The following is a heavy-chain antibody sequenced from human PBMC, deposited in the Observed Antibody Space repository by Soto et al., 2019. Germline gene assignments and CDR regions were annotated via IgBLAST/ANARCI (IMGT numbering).Heavy chain of an antibody. D-gene: IGHD6-19*01. CDR2: TYYRSKWYN. CDR1: GDSVSSNSAA. Sequence: SQTLSLTCAISGDSVSSNSAAWNWIRQSPSRGLEWLGRTYYRSKWYNDYAVSVKSRITINPDTSKNQFSLQLNSVTPEDTAVYYCARVRLVGGWFLDALDIWGQRTMVTVS. V-gene: IGHV6-1*01. CDR3: ARVRLVGGWFLDALDI. J-gene: IGHJ3*02.